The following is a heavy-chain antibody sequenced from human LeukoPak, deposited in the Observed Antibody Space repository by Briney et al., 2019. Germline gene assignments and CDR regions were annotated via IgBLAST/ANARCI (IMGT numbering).Heavy chain of an antibody. CDR3: AKVRDSGSYHFDY. CDR2: ISWNSGST. Sequence: QPGGSLRLSCAASGFTFDDYAMHWVRHAPGKGLEWVSGISWNSGSTYYADSVKGRFTISRDNSKNTLYLQMNSLRAEDTAVYYCAKVRDSGSYHFDYWGQGTLVTVSS. CDR1: GFTFDDYA. D-gene: IGHD1-26*01. J-gene: IGHJ4*02. V-gene: IGHV3-23*01.